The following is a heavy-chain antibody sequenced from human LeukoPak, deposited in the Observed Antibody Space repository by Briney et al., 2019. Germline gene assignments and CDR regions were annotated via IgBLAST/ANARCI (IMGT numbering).Heavy chain of an antibody. CDR1: GYTFTRYS. CDR3: AKARGTGYSSPPYYYFGMDV. CDR2: LNPSGGST. D-gene: IGHD6-13*01. V-gene: IGHV1-46*01. J-gene: IGHJ6*02. Sequence: ASVKVSCKASGYTFTRYSMLWVRQAPGQGLEWMGILNPSGGSTSYAQRFQGRVTMTRDTSTSTVYMELSSLRSEDAAVYYCAKARGTGYSSPPYYYFGMDVWGQGTTVTVSS.